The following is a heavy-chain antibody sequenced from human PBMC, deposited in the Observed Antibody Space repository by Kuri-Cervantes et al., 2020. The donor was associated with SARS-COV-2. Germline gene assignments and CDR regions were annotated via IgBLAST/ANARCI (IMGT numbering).Heavy chain of an antibody. Sequence: SETLSLTCAFYGESFSGYYWSWIRQPPGKGLEWIGEINHSGSTNYNPPLKSRVTISVDTSKNQLSLKLSPVTAADTAVYYCARITIFGVVIIHYYMDVWGKGTTVTVSS. D-gene: IGHD3-3*01. J-gene: IGHJ6*03. CDR1: GESFSGYY. CDR3: ARITIFGVVIIHYYMDV. V-gene: IGHV4-34*01. CDR2: INHSGST.